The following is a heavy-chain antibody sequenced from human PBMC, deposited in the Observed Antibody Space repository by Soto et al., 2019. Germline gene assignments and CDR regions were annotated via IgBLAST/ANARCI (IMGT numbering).Heavy chain of an antibody. CDR3: ARGYSSGWY. Sequence: SETLSLTCTVSGGSISSSSYYWGWIRQPPGKGLEWIGSIYYSGSTYYNPSLKSRVTISVDTSKNQFSLKLSSVTAEDTAVYYCARGYSSGWYWGQGTLVTVSS. V-gene: IGHV4-39*01. J-gene: IGHJ4*02. CDR2: IYYSGST. CDR1: GGSISSSSYY. D-gene: IGHD6-19*01.